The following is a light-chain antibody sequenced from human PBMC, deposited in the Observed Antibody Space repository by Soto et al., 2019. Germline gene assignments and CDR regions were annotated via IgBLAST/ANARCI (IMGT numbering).Light chain of an antibody. CDR1: QSVSNS. Sequence: EIVVTQSPATLSLSQGERVTLSCRASQSVSNSLAWYQQKPGQPPRLLIYDVSNRATGIPARFSGSGSGTDFTLTITSLEPEDFAVYFCPQRTNWQITSGQRTRPEIK. CDR3: PQRTNWQIT. CDR2: DVS. V-gene: IGKV3-11*01. J-gene: IGKJ5*01.